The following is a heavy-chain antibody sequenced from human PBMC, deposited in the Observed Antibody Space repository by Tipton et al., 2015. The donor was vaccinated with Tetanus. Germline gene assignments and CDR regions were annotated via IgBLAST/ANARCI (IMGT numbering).Heavy chain of an antibody. J-gene: IGHJ3*01. CDR2: IHYTGST. V-gene: IGHV4-39*07. D-gene: IGHD1-1*01. CDR1: GGSIIFSNFY. Sequence: TLSLTCRVSGGSIIFSNFYWGLIRQPPGKGLEWIGSIHYTGSTYLNPSLKSRVTISVDTSKNQFSLKLTSPAATDTAVYYCARLTTPFNTFDLWGQGRLVTVSS. CDR3: ARLTTPFNTFDL.